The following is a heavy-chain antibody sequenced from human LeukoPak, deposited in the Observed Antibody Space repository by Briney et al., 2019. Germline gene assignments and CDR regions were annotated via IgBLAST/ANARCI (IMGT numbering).Heavy chain of an antibody. D-gene: IGHD1-1*01. Sequence: GGSLRLSCAVSAFPFSSYSMNWVRQAPGKGLEWVSYISASGSNIYYLDAVKGRFTVSRDNAMNSLFLQMDRPRAEDTAIYYCVRVKGTYFDFWGQGTPVTVSP. V-gene: IGHV3-48*01. CDR3: VRVKGTYFDF. CDR2: ISASGSNI. CDR1: AFPFSSYS. J-gene: IGHJ4*02.